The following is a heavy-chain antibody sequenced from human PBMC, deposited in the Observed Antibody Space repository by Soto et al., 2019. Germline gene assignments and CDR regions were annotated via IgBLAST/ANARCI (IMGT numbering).Heavy chain of an antibody. V-gene: IGHV1-69*01. CDR2: IITISGKA. D-gene: IGHD2-2*01. Sequence: QVQLVQSGAEVKKPGSSVKVSCKASGGTFSSYAISWVRQASGQGLEWMGGIITISGKANYAQKFQGRVTITADESTSTASMELSSLSSEDTAVYYCARSQGSSTSLEIYYYYYYGMDVWGQGTTVTVSS. J-gene: IGHJ6*02. CDR1: GGTFSSYA. CDR3: ARSQGSSTSLEIYYYYYYGMDV.